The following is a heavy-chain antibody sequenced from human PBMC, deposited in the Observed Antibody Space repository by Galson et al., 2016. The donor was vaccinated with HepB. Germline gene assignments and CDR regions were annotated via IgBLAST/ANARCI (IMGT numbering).Heavy chain of an antibody. CDR2: ISYDGSNK. V-gene: IGHV3-30-3*01. CDR3: ARATYCSGGTCYYFDF. J-gene: IGHJ4*02. CDR1: GFTFSNYS. D-gene: IGHD2-15*01. Sequence: SLRLSCAASGFTFSNYSVHWVRQAPGKGLEWVTFISYDGSNKYYADSVKGRFTISRDNSKNTMYLQMNRLRAEDTAVYYCARATYCSGGTCYYFDFWGQGTLVTVSS.